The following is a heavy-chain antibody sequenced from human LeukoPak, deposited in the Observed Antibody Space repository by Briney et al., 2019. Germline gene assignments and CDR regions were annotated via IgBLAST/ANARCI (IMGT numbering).Heavy chain of an antibody. CDR3: AKDLLLYYYDSSGYPYYFDY. Sequence: GGSRRLSCAASGFTFSSYAMSWVRQAPGKGLEWVSAISGSGGSTYYADSVKGRFTISRDNSKNTLYLQMNSLRAEDTAVYYCAKDLLLYYYDSSGYPYYFDYWGQGTLVTVSS. V-gene: IGHV3-23*01. J-gene: IGHJ4*02. D-gene: IGHD3-22*01. CDR1: GFTFSSYA. CDR2: ISGSGGST.